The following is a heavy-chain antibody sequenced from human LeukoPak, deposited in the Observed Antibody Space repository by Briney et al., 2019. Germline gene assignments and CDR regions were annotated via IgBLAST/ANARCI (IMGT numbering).Heavy chain of an antibody. D-gene: IGHD3-10*01. J-gene: IGHJ4*02. CDR2: ISGSGGST. CDR1: GFTFSSYA. V-gene: IGHV3-23*01. CDR3: AKGSNPGITMVRGVIKSYFDY. Sequence: GGSLRLSCAASGFTFSSYAMSWVRQAPGKGLERVSAISGSGGSTYYADSVKGRFTISRDNSKNTLYLQMNSLRAEDTAVYYCAKGSNPGITMVRGVIKSYFDYWGQGTLVTVSS.